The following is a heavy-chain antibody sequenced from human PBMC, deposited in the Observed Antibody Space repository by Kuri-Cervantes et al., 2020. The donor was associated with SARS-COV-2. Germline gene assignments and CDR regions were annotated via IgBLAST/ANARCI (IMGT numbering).Heavy chain of an antibody. CDR3: AKETTIVVVVAVAH. J-gene: IGHJ4*02. CDR1: RFTFRNYA. V-gene: IGHV3-23*01. D-gene: IGHD2-15*01. CDR2: ISGSGAST. Sequence: GGSLRLSCAASRFTFRNYALSWVRQAPGKGLEWVSGISGSGASTYYADSVKGRFTISRDNPKNTLYLQMNSLRADDTALYYCAKETTIVVVVAVAHWGQGTLVTVSS.